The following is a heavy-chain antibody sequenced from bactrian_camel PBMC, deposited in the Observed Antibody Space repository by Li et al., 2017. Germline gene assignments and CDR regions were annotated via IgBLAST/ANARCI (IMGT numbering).Heavy chain of an antibody. Sequence: VQLVESGGGLVQPGGSLTLSCAASGFTFAFSTYAMNWVRQAPGKGLEWVSAINSDGRISGYADSVNGRFTISKHNTGRTLSLKMNSLKTEDTAVYYCVTSRFRSTPSTMGQGTQVTVS. D-gene: IGHD7*01. V-gene: IGHV3S42*01. CDR2: INSDGRIS. J-gene: IGHJ4*01. CDR1: GFTFAFSTYA.